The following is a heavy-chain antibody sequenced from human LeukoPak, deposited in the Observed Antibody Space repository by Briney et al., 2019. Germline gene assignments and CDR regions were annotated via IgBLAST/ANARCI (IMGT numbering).Heavy chain of an antibody. V-gene: IGHV4-39*01. CDR1: GGSISSSSYY. CDR3: ARQSGIPYYDFWSGYYWFDP. CDR2: IYYSGSI. Sequence: SETLSLTCTVSGGSISSSSYYWGWIRQPPGKGLEWIGSIYYSGSIYYNPSLKSRVTISVDTSKNQFSLKLSSVTAADTAVYYCARQSGIPYYDFWSGYYWFDPWGQGTLVTVSS. J-gene: IGHJ5*02. D-gene: IGHD3-3*01.